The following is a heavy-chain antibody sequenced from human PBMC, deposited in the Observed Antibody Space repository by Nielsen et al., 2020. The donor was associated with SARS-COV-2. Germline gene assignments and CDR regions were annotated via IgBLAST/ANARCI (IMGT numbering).Heavy chain of an antibody. V-gene: IGHV1-24*01. D-gene: IGHD6-19*01. CDR3: ATDRVAVAGPYYYGMDV. Sequence: ASVKVSCKVSGYMVTELSMHWVRQAPGKGLEWMGGFDPEDGETIYAQKFQGRVTMTEDTSTDTAYMELSSLRSEDTAVYYCATDRVAVAGPYYYGMDVWGQGTTVTVSS. CDR2: FDPEDGET. J-gene: IGHJ6*02. CDR1: GYMVTELS.